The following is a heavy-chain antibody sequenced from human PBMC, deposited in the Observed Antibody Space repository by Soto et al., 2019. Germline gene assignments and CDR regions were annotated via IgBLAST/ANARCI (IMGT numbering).Heavy chain of an antibody. CDR1: GDTFDTFA. CDR3: PRDKDREQLGGNYYYALDV. D-gene: IGHD1-1*01. V-gene: IGHV1-69*12. J-gene: IGHJ6*02. CDR2: IIPIFRTP. Sequence: QVQLVQSGAEVLKPGSSVKVSCKASGDTFDTFAISWVRQAPGQGLEWMGGIIPIFRTPDYAQKFQGRVTITADVSPSTADVALSSLRSEDTAVYYCPRDKDREQLGGNYYYALDVWGQGTTVSVSS.